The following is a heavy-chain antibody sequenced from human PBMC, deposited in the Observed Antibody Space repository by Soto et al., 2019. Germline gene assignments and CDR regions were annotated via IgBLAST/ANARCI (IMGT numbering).Heavy chain of an antibody. CDR2: IYYSGST. CDR1: GAPITINY. J-gene: IGHJ4*01. CDR3: ASWLAGAPFDS. D-gene: IGHD1-26*01. Sequence: PSETLSLTCTVSGAPITINYWSWIRQAPGKGLEWIGYIYYSGSTAYNPSLKSRVTMSADTSKDQFSLKLNSVTAADTGVYYCASWLAGAPFDSWGHGTLVTVSS. V-gene: IGHV4-59*12.